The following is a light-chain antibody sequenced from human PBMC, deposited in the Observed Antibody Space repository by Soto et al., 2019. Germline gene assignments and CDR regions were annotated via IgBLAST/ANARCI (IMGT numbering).Light chain of an antibody. CDR1: SSDVGSYNY. J-gene: IGLJ1*01. CDR3: SSYAGSNNPYV. V-gene: IGLV2-8*01. Sequence: QSVLTQPPSASGSPGQSVTISCTGTSSDVGSYNYVSWYQQHPGKAPKLMIYEVSKRPSGVPDRFSGSKSGFTASLTVSGLQAEDEVDYYCSSYAGSNNPYVFGTGTKVTVL. CDR2: EVS.